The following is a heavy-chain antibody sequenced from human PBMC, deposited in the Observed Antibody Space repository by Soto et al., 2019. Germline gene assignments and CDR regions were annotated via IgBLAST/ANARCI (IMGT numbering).Heavy chain of an antibody. J-gene: IGHJ5*02. V-gene: IGHV3-7*03. Sequence: LXLSCAASGFTFSGYWMSWVRQAPGKGLEWVANIKQDGSEKYYVDSVKGRFTISRDNAKNSLYLQMNSLRAEDTAVYYCARDYSSRFDPWGQGTLVTVYS. CDR2: IKQDGSEK. CDR3: ARDYSSRFDP. D-gene: IGHD5-18*01. CDR1: GFTFSGYW.